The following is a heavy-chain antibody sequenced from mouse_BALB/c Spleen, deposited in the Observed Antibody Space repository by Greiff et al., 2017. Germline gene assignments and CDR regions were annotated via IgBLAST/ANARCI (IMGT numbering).Heavy chain of an antibody. CDR3: ARGGISYYFDY. V-gene: IGHV2-2*02. Sequence: VQLQQSGPGLVQPSQSLSITCTVSGFSLTSYGVHWVRQSPGKGLEWLGVIWSGGSTDYNAAFISRLSISKDNSKSQVFFKMNSLQANDTAIYYCARGGISYYFDYWGQGTTLTVSS. CDR2: IWSGGST. CDR1: GFSLTSYG. J-gene: IGHJ2*01.